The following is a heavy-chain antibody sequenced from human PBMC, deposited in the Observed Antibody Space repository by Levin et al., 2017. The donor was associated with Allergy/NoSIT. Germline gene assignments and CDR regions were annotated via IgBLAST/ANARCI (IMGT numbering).Heavy chain of an antibody. J-gene: IGHJ4*02. D-gene: IGHD3-10*01. Sequence: PSETLSLTCKVSGGSISSGSYYWSWIRQPAAKGLEWIGRIYSSGSANYNPSLKSRVTISVDTSKNQFSLKLSAVTAADTSVYYCARAEVGSEHWGQGTLVTVSS. CDR3: ARAEVGSEH. CDR2: IYSSGSA. V-gene: IGHV4-61*02. CDR1: GGSISSGSYY.